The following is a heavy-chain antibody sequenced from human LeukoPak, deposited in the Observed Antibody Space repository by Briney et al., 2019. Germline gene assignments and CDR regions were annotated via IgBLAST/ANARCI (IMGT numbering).Heavy chain of an antibody. CDR3: ARDRGYCSGGSCYPGDY. CDR1: GFTFSSYS. Sequence: GGSLRLSCAASGFTFSSYSMNWVRQAPGKGLEWVSYISSSSSTIYYADSVKGRFTISRDNAKNSLYLQMNSLRAEDTAVYYCARDRGYCSGGSCYPGDYWGQGTLVTVSS. V-gene: IGHV3-48*04. D-gene: IGHD2-15*01. J-gene: IGHJ4*02. CDR2: ISSSSSTI.